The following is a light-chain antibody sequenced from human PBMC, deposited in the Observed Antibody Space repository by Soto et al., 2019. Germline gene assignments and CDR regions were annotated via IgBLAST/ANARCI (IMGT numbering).Light chain of an antibody. V-gene: IGKV3-15*01. J-gene: IGKJ1*01. Sequence: DIVMTQSPASLSVSLGERATLSCRASQRVSSDIAWYQQKPGQAPRLLIYGVSTRATGVPARFTGSGSGTEFTLTISSLQSEDFAVYYCQQHNNWPPTWTFGQGTKVDIK. CDR3: QQHNNWPPTWT. CDR1: QRVSSD. CDR2: GVS.